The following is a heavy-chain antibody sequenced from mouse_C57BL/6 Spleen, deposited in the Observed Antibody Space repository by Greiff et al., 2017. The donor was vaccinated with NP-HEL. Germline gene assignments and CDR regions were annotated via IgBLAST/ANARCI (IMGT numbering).Heavy chain of an antibody. CDR2: INPNNGGT. CDR3: ARGESIYYYGSSSMDY. Sequence: EVQLQQSGPELVKPGASVKISCKASGYTFTDYYMNWVKQSHGKSLEWIGDINPNNGGTSYNQKFKGKATLTVDKSSSTAYMELRSLTSEDSAVYYCARGESIYYYGSSSMDYWGQGTSVTVSS. V-gene: IGHV1-26*01. D-gene: IGHD1-1*01. J-gene: IGHJ4*01. CDR1: GYTFTDYY.